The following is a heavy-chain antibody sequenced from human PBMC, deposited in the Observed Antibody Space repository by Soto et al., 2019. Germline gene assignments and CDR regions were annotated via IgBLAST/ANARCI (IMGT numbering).Heavy chain of an antibody. CDR1: GDSVSSNSVA. CDR3: ARDRAGEYFQH. J-gene: IGHJ1*01. V-gene: IGHV6-1*01. D-gene: IGHD6-13*01. CDR2: TYYRSKWYN. Sequence: SQTLSRTCAISGDSVSSNSVAWNCIRQSPSRGLEWLGRTYYRSKWYNDYAVSVKGRISINPDTSKNQFSLQLNSVTPEDTAVYYCARDRAGEYFQHWGLGTLVTVSS.